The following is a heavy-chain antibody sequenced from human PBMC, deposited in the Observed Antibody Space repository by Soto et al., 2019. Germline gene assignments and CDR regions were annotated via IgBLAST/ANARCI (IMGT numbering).Heavy chain of an antibody. D-gene: IGHD1-26*01. CDR3: TSNAAAKVGTLSY. CDR1: GFNLSHPW. V-gene: IGHV3-15*01. Sequence: PGGSLRLSCVASGFNLSHPWMTWVRQAAGKGLDWVGRIDGGKTDFAAPVEGRFTFSRDDSRNTLFLQMNSLKTEDTGVYYCTSNAAAKVGTLSYWGQGTLVTVSS. CDR2: IDGGKT. J-gene: IGHJ4*02.